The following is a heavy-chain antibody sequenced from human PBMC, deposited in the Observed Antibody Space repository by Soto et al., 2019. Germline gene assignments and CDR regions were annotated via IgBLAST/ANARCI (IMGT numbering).Heavy chain of an antibody. V-gene: IGHV4-59*01. J-gene: IGHJ5*02. CDR2: IYNSETT. CDR3: TRGGASSKWLDP. CDR1: GGTISGDY. Sequence: PSQTLSLTRTVSGGTISGDYWSWIRQPPGKGLEWIGYIYNSETTNYNPSLKSRVTISIDTSKNQFSLKLTSLTATDTAVYYCTRGGASSKWLDPWGQGTLVTVSS.